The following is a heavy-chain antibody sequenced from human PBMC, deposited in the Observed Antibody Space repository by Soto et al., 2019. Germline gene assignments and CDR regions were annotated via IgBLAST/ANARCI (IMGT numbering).Heavy chain of an antibody. Sequence: SVKVSCKASGGTFSSYAISWVRQAPGQGLEWMGGIIPIFGTANYAQKFQGRVTITADESTSTAYMELSSLRSEDTAVYYCARFLGSSGPADYWGQGTLVTVSS. D-gene: IGHD6-6*01. J-gene: IGHJ4*02. CDR2: IIPIFGTA. CDR1: GGTFSSYA. V-gene: IGHV1-69*13. CDR3: ARFLGSSGPADY.